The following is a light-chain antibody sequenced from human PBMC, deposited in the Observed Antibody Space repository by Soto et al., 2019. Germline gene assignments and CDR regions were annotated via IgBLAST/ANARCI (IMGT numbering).Light chain of an antibody. J-gene: IGLJ2*01. CDR1: SSDVGGYNY. CDR3: SSYATSSGVV. CDR2: DVR. V-gene: IGLV2-14*03. Sequence: QSALTQPASVSGSPGQLITISCTGTSSDVGGYNYVSWYQHHPGKAPKLMIYDVRIRPSGVSNRFAGSKSGNTASLTISGLQAEDEADYYCSSYATSSGVVFGGGTKLTVL.